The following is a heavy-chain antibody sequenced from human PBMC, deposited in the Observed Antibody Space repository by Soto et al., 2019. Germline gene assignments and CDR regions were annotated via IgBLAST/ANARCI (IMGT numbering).Heavy chain of an antibody. Sequence: PSETLSLTCTVSGTSMSGHFWSWMRQPPGKGLEWIGYIYYSGSTNYNPSLKSRVTISVDTSKNQFSLKLSSVTAADTAVYYCARAYSRGWYNWFDPWGQGTLVTVSS. CDR1: GTSMSGHF. V-gene: IGHV4-59*11. D-gene: IGHD6-19*01. CDR3: ARAYSRGWYNWFDP. CDR2: IYYSGST. J-gene: IGHJ5*02.